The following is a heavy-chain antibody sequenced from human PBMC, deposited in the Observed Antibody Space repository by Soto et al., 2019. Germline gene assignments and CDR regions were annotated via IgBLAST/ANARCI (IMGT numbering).Heavy chain of an antibody. D-gene: IGHD1-1*01. Sequence: ASVKVSCKASGGTFSSYAISWVRQAPGQGLEWMGGIIPIFGTANHAQKFQGRVTITADESTSTAYMELSSLRSEDTAVYYCARDHNPDAFDISGQGTMVTVSS. J-gene: IGHJ3*02. V-gene: IGHV1-69*13. CDR2: IIPIFGTA. CDR3: ARDHNPDAFDI. CDR1: GGTFSSYA.